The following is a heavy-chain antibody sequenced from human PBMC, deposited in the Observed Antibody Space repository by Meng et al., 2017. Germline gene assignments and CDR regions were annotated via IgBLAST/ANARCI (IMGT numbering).Heavy chain of an antibody. CDR2: ISSSGSTI. D-gene: IGHD5-24*01. CDR1: GFTFSDYY. Sequence: GGSLRLSCAASGFTFSDYYMSWIRQAPGKGLEWVSYISSSGSTIYYADFVKGRFTISRDNTKNSLYLQMNSLRVEDTAVYYCARDSDGHNVVGVLAEAFDIWGQGTMVTVSS. J-gene: IGHJ3*02. V-gene: IGHV3-11*04. CDR3: ARDSDGHNVVGVLAEAFDI.